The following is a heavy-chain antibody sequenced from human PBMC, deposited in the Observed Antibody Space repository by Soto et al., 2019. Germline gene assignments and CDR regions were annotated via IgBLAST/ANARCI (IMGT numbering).Heavy chain of an antibody. D-gene: IGHD1-26*01. CDR1: GGSISSYY. CDR3: ATRSVVGAAYFDY. Sequence: SETLSLTCTVSGGSISSYYWSWIRQPPGNGLEWIGYIYYSGSTNYNPSLKSRVTISVDTSKNQFSLKLSSVTAADTAVYYCATRSVVGAAYFDYWGQGTLVTVSS. CDR2: IYYSGST. J-gene: IGHJ4*02. V-gene: IGHV4-59*01.